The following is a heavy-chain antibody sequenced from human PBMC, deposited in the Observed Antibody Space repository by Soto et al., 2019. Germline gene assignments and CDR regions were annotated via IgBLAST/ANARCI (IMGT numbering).Heavy chain of an antibody. CDR2: ISSSSSYI. J-gene: IGHJ6*02. CDR1: GFTFSSYS. Sequence: GGSLRLSCAASGFTFSSYSMNWVLQAPGKGLEWVSSISSSSSYIYYADSVKGRFTISRDSAKNSLYLQMNSLRAEDTAVYYCARDRVVSYYYYGMDVWGQGTTVTVSS. V-gene: IGHV3-21*04. CDR3: ARDRVVSYYYYGMDV. D-gene: IGHD2-15*01.